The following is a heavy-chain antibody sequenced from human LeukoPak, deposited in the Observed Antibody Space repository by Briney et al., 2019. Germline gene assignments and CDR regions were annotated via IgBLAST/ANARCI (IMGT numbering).Heavy chain of an antibody. J-gene: IGHJ4*02. CDR2: IKQDGSEK. V-gene: IGHV3-7*02. CDR1: GFTCSNFW. CDR3: ASHSVGYGPFDS. D-gene: IGHD6-25*01. Sequence: GGSLRLSCAASGFTCSNFWMSWVRQAPGKGLEWVANIKQDGSEKYYVDSVKGRFTISRDNAKNSLYLQMNSLRAGDTAVYYCASHSVGYGPFDSWGQGTLVTVSS.